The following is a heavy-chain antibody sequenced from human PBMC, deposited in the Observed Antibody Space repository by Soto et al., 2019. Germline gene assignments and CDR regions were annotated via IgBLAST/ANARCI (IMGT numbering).Heavy chain of an antibody. V-gene: IGHV3-23*01. CDR2: ISDSGITA. D-gene: IGHD2-2*01. CDR1: GLTFRSYW. Sequence: PGGSLRLACAASGLTFRSYWMHWVRQAPGKGLEWVAVISDSGITAYHADSGKCRSTISRYNPKNTLYLQMNSLSLEDTAIYYCAKSTITYRIFDYWCQGILGTVSS. J-gene: IGHJ4*02. CDR3: AKSTITYRIFDY.